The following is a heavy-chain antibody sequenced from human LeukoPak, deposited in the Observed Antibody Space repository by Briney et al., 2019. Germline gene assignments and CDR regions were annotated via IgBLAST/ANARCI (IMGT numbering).Heavy chain of an antibody. CDR3: ARDMGYCSSSNCYTYYLDY. V-gene: IGHV3-7*01. J-gene: IGHJ4*02. CDR2: IKEDGSEK. D-gene: IGHD2-2*01. CDR1: GFTFSSYW. Sequence: GGSLRLSCAASGFTFSSYWMRWVRQAPGKGLEWVATIKEDGSEKYYVDSVKGRFTISRDNAKSSLYLQMNSLRGEDTAVYYCARDMGYCSSSNCYTYYLDYWGQGTLVTVSS.